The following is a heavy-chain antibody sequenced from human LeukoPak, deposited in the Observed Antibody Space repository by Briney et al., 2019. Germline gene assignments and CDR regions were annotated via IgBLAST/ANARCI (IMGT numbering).Heavy chain of an antibody. V-gene: IGHV4-59*08. J-gene: IGHJ4*02. CDR1: GGSLGSYY. CDR2: LLYSDAT. CDR3: ARREAVTKRYYFDY. D-gene: IGHD2-8*01. Sequence: PSETLSLTCTVSGGSLGSYYWSWIRQSPGKALEWIGYLLYSDATNYNPSLKSRVSLSVDTSKNQFFLRLTSVSAADTAVYYCARREAVTKRYYFDYWGQGTLVTVSS.